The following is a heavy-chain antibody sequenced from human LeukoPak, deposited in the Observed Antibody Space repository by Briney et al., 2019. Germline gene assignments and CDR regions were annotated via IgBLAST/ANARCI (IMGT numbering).Heavy chain of an antibody. J-gene: IGHJ3*02. CDR3: AKDERSITIFGVVISDAFDI. V-gene: IGHV3-23*01. CDR2: ISGSGGST. CDR1: GFTFSSYA. D-gene: IGHD3-3*01. Sequence: GGSLRLSXAASGFTFSSYAMSWVRQAPGKGLEWVSAISGSGGSTYYADSVKGRFTISRDNSKNTLYLQMNSLRAEDTAVYYCAKDERSITIFGVVISDAFDIWGQGTMVTVSS.